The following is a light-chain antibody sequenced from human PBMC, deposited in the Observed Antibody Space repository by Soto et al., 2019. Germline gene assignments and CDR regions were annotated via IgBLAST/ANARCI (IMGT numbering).Light chain of an antibody. CDR3: QHYNYWPPKT. CDR1: QSVSSN. V-gene: IGKV3-15*01. Sequence: EIVLTQSPGTLSVSPGERATLSCRASQSVSSNLAWYQQKPGQAPRLLIYGAYTRATGIPARFSGSGSGTDFTLTISSLQSEDFAVYYCQHYNYWPPKTFGQGTKVDIK. CDR2: GAY. J-gene: IGKJ1*01.